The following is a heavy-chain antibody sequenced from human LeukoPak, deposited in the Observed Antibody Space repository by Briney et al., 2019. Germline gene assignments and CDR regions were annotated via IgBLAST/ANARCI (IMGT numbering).Heavy chain of an antibody. CDR2: ISGSGRTT. J-gene: IGHJ3*02. Sequence: PGGSLRLSCAASGFTFSSYAMSWVRQAPGKGLEWVSVISGSGRTTYYADSVKGRFTISRDNSKNTLYLQMNSLRAEDTAVYYCAKDQETYCSTTSCYAPDAFDIWGQGTMVTVSP. D-gene: IGHD2-2*01. V-gene: IGHV3-23*01. CDR1: GFTFSSYA. CDR3: AKDQETYCSTTSCYAPDAFDI.